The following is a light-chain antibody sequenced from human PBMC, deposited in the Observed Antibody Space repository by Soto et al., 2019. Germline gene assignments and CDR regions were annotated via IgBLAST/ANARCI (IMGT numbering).Light chain of an antibody. Sequence: QSALTQPASVSGSPGQSITISCTGTSSDVGGYDYVSWYQQHPGKAPQVMIYDVSNRPSGVSNRFSGSKSGNTASLTISGLQDEDEADYYCTSFTSSSTVVFGGGTKLTVL. CDR3: TSFTSSSTVV. CDR1: SSDVGGYDY. J-gene: IGLJ2*01. V-gene: IGLV2-14*01. CDR2: DVS.